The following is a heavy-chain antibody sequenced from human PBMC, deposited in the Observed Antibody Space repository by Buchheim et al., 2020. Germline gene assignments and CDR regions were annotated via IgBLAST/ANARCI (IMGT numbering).Heavy chain of an antibody. Sequence: EVQLVQSGAEVKKPGESLKISCRGSGYSFTTYWIAWVRQMPGQGLEWMGIIYPDDSDTRYSPSFQVQVTISVDKSISTAYPQWSSLKASDTAMYYCARLGEGVGATPYNWFDPWGQGAL. D-gene: IGHD1-26*01. CDR2: IYPDDSDT. CDR1: GYSFTTYW. J-gene: IGHJ5*02. CDR3: ARLGEGVGATPYNWFDP. V-gene: IGHV5-51*01.